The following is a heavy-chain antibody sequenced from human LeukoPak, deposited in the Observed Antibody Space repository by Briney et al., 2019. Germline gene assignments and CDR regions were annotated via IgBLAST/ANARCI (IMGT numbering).Heavy chain of an antibody. Sequence: ASVKVSCKASGYTFTMYYIHWVRQAPGQGLEWMGMINPNDGATTYTQRFQGRVTMTRDMSTTTVSTDLRSLRSEDTAVDFCGRGQRGDLSGRLGGLFASYHTYYYMDVWGRGTTVTVSS. V-gene: IGHV1-46*01. CDR2: INPNDGAT. CDR1: GYTFTMYY. CDR3: GRGQRGDLSGRLGGLFASYHTYYYMDV. D-gene: IGHD3-16*01. J-gene: IGHJ6*03.